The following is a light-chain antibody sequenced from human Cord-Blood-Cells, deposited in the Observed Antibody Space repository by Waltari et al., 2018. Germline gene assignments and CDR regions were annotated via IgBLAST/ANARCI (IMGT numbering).Light chain of an antibody. CDR2: DAS. J-gene: IGKJ1*01. Sequence: DIQMTQSPSSLSASVGDRVTITCRASQSISSYLNWYQQKPGKAPKLLIYDASSLQSGVPPRLSSSGSWTNVSLFISSLQHEEVATTYCQQRYSDLRTFGQGTKVEIK. V-gene: IGKV1-39*01. CDR3: QQRYSDLRT. CDR1: QSISSY.